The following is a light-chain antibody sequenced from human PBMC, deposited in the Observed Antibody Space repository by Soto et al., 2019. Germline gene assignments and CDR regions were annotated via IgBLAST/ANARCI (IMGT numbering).Light chain of an antibody. CDR1: SSDVGGYNY. Sequence: QSALTQPRSVSGSPGQSVTISCTGTSSDVGGYNYVSWYQQHPGKAPKLMIYDVSKRPSGVPDRFSGSKSGNTASLTISGLQAKDEADYYCCSYAGSYVFGTGTKVTVL. J-gene: IGLJ1*01. CDR3: CSYAGSYV. V-gene: IGLV2-11*01. CDR2: DVS.